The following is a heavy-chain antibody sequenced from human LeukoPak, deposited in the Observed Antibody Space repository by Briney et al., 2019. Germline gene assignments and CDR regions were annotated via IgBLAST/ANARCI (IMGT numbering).Heavy chain of an antibody. J-gene: IGHJ6*03. CDR1: GGSISSSSYH. D-gene: IGHD6-6*01. Sequence: SETLSLTCTVSGGSISSSSYHWGWIRQPPGKGLEWIGSIYYSGNTYYNPSLRSRVTISIDTSKNQFSLRLSSVTAADTAVYYCARDARGYYYMDVWGKGTTVTVSS. CDR2: IYYSGNT. V-gene: IGHV4-39*07. CDR3: ARDARGYYYMDV.